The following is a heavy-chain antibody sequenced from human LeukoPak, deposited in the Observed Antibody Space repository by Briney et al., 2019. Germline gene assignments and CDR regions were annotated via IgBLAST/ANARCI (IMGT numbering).Heavy chain of an antibody. CDR2: IYYSGST. J-gene: IGHJ6*02. V-gene: IGHV4-59*01. Sequence: AFETLSLTRTVSGGSLSSLYWSWVRQPPRKGLEGIGDIYYSGSTNYNPSLKSRVTISVDTSKNQFSLKLSSVTAADTAVYYCARGILEWLSPETRMDVWGQGTTVTVSS. D-gene: IGHD3-3*01. CDR1: GGSLSSLY. CDR3: ARGILEWLSPETRMDV.